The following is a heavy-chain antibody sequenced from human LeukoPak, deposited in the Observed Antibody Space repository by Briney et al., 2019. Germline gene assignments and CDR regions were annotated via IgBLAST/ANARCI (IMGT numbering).Heavy chain of an antibody. J-gene: IGHJ4*02. CDR1: GFTFSSYA. CDR3: ARLGTEYYFDY. V-gene: IGHV3-30-3*01. CDR2: ISYDGSNK. Sequence: PGGSLRLSCAASGFTFSSYAMHWVCQAPGKGLEWVAVISYDGSNKYYADSVKGRFTISRDNSKNTLYLQMNSLRAEGTAVYYCARLGTEYYFDYWGQGTLVTVSS.